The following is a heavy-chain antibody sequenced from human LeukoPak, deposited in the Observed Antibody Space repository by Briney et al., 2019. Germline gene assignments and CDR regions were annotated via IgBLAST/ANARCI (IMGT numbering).Heavy chain of an antibody. CDR1: GYTFTSYV. D-gene: IGHD5-18*01. V-gene: IGHV1-3*01. J-gene: IGHJ5*02. CDR3: ARATAQLWFFTVVENWFDP. Sequence: GASVKVSCKASGYTFTSYVMHWVRQAPGQRLEWMGWINAGNGNTKYSQNFQGRVTITRDTSASTAYMELSSLRSEDTAVYYCARATAQLWFFTVVENWFDPWGQGTLVTVSS. CDR2: INAGNGNT.